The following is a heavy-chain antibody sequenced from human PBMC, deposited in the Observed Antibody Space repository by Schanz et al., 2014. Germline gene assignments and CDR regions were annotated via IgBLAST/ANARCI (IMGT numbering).Heavy chain of an antibody. CDR2: ISAFDDET. J-gene: IGHJ3*01. D-gene: IGHD3-9*01. V-gene: IGHV1-18*01. CDR3: ARETTIIAGGAFDV. CDR1: GYSFTTYG. Sequence: QVQLVQSAPEVKKPGASVKVSCKASGYSFTTYGLNWVRQPPGQGPEWMGWISAFDDETDYPQNFQGRLIMTTDTATTTVYMELRGLRSGDAAVYYCARETTIIAGGAFDVWGQGTMVTVSS.